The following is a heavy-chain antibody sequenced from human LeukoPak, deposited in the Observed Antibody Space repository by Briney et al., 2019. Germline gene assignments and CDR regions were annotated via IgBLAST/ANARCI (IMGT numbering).Heavy chain of an antibody. D-gene: IGHD3-22*01. CDR3: ARGLMGGYPRFDY. J-gene: IGHJ4*02. CDR1: GFTFSYYT. V-gene: IGHV3-7*03. CDR2: INLDGRQR. Sequence: GGSLRLSSAASGFTFSYYTMNWVRPDPGKGLERVANINLDGRQRFYVDSVKGRFTISRASTENSLYLQMNSLKAEDTALYYCARGLMGGYPRFDYWGQGTLVTVSS.